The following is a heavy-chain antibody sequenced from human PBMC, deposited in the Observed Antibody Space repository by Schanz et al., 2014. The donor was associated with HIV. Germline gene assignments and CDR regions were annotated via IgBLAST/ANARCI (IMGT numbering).Heavy chain of an antibody. J-gene: IGHJ4*02. CDR2: LNPNGGGT. Sequence: QVQLVQSGAEVKKPGSSVKVSCKASGDTLDNYVISWVRQAPGQGLEWMGWLNPNGGGTKYAQTFHDRVTMTGDTSISTAYLEVTRLKSDDTAMYFCARSTTVETFDYWGQGTLVTVSS. CDR3: ARSTTVETFDY. V-gene: IGHV1-2*02. D-gene: IGHD4-17*01. CDR1: GDTLDNYV.